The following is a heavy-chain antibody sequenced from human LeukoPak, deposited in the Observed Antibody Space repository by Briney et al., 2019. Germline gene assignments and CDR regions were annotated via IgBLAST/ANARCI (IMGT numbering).Heavy chain of an antibody. D-gene: IGHD2-8*01. CDR2: INPNSGGT. Sequence: ASVKVSCKASGYTFTGYYMHWVRQAPGQRLEWMGWINPNSGGTNYAQKFQGRVTMTRDTSISTAYMELSRLRSDDTAVYYCARDRCTNGVCFHFDLWGRGTLVTVSS. CDR1: GYTFTGYY. CDR3: ARDRCTNGVCFHFDL. V-gene: IGHV1-2*02. J-gene: IGHJ2*01.